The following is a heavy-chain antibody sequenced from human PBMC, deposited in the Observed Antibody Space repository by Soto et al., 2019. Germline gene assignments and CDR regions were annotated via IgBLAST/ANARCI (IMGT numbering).Heavy chain of an antibody. CDR3: AREGPRRAYSSPGYFAMDV. CDR2: ILPMFGTT. D-gene: IGHD6-13*01. V-gene: IGHV1-69*06. Sequence: ASVKVSCKASGDTFRTYVINWVRQAPGQGLEWMGGILPMFGTTNYAQKFQGRVSITSDTSTSTAYMELSSLKSEDTAVYYCAREGPRRAYSSPGYFAMDVWGQGTTVTVS. J-gene: IGHJ6*02. CDR1: GDTFRTYV.